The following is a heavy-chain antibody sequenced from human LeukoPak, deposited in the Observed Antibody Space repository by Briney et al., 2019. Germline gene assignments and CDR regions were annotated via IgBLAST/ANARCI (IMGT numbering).Heavy chain of an antibody. J-gene: IGHJ3*02. CDR3: AADSSGDDAFDI. Sequence: SVKVSCKASGFTFTSSAMQWVRQARGQRLVWIGWIVVGSGNTNYAQKFQERVTITRDMSTSTAYMELSSLRSEDTAVYYCAADSSGDDAFDIWGQGTMVTVSS. CDR2: IVVGSGNT. D-gene: IGHD3-22*01. CDR1: GFTFTSSA. V-gene: IGHV1-58*02.